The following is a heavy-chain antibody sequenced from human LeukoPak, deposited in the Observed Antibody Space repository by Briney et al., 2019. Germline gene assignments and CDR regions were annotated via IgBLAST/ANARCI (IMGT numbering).Heavy chain of an antibody. D-gene: IGHD4-23*01. Sequence: ASVKVSCKASGGTFSSCAISWVRQAPGQGLEWMGGIIPIFGTANYAQKFQGRVTITADESTSTAYMELSSLRSEDTAVYYCARDYTDYGGNSGYWGQGTLVTVSS. J-gene: IGHJ4*02. CDR2: IIPIFGTA. V-gene: IGHV1-69*01. CDR1: GGTFSSCA. CDR3: ARDYTDYGGNSGY.